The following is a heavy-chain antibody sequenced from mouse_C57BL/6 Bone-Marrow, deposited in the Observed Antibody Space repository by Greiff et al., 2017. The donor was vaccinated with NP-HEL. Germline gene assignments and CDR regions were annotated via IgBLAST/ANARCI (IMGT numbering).Heavy chain of an antibody. CDR3: AHDGSSDWYFEV. CDR2: ISSGGSTI. J-gene: IGHJ1*03. Sequence: EVNVVESGGGLVKPGGSLKLSCAASGFTFSDYGMHWVRQAPAKGLEWVAYISSGGSTIYYADTVKGRFTISRDNAKNTLFLQMPSLRSEDTAMYDCAHDGSSDWYFEVWGTGTTVTVSA. V-gene: IGHV5-17*01. D-gene: IGHD1-1*01. CDR1: GFTFSDYG.